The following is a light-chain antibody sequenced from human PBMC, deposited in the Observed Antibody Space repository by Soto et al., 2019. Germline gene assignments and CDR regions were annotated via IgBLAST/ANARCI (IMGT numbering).Light chain of an antibody. CDR2: DAS. V-gene: IGKV3-11*01. Sequence: EIVLTQSPGTLSLSPGERATLSCRASQSVSSYLAWYQQKPGQAPRLLIYDASNRATGIPARFSGSGSGTDFTLTISSLAPEDFAVYYCQQRSNWYTFGQGTKLEIK. CDR1: QSVSSY. CDR3: QQRSNWYT. J-gene: IGKJ2*01.